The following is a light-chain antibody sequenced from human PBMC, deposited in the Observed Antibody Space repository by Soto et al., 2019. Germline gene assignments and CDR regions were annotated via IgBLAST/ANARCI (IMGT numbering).Light chain of an antibody. J-gene: IGKJ1*01. CDR3: QTYNSAPRT. V-gene: IGKV1-27*01. CDR2: AAS. CDR1: QGISTY. Sequence: IRMTQSPSSLSASTGDRATITCRASQGISTYLAWYQQKPGKVPKLLIYAASTLHSGVPSRFSGSGSGTDFTLTITSLQPEDVATYYCQTYNSAPRTVGQVTKVEIK.